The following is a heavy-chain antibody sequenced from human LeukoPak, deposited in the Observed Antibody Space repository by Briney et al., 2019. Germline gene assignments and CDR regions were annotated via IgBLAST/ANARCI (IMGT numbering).Heavy chain of an antibody. J-gene: IGHJ4*02. D-gene: IGHD3-10*01. Sequence: GRSLRLSCAASGFTFSSYAMHWVRQAPGKGLEWVAVISYDGSSKYYADSVKGRFTISRDNSKNTLYLQMNSLRAEDTAVYYCARVLEAYYYGSGSYYKYFDYWGQGTLVTVSS. CDR2: ISYDGSSK. CDR3: ARVLEAYYYGSGSYYKYFDY. CDR1: GFTFSSYA. V-gene: IGHV3-30-3*01.